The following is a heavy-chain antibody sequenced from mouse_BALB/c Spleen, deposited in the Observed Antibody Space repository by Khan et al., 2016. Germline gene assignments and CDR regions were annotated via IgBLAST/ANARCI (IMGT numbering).Heavy chain of an antibody. J-gene: IGHJ3*01. CDR1: GYTFTSYF. CDR2: VNPYNGGT. D-gene: IGHD1-1*01. Sequence: EVQLQESGPELVKPGASVKMSCKASGYTFTSYFMHWVKQKPGQGLEWIGYVNPYNGGTNYNDKFKGKATLTSDKSSSTAYMELSGLTSEDSAVYCCRRYGGFPFAYWGLGTLVTVSA. CDR3: RRYGGFPFAY. V-gene: IGHV1S136*01.